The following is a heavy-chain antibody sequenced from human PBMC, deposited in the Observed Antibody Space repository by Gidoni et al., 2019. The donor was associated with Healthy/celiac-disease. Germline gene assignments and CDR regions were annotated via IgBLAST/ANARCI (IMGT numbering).Heavy chain of an antibody. CDR2: ISYDGSNK. Sequence: QVQLVESGGGVVQPGSSLRLSCAASGFTFSSYVLHWVRQAPGKGLEWVEVISYDGSNKYYADSVKGRFTISRDNSKNTLYLQMNSLRAEDTAVYYCAKDLMVYAIPPYYYYYGMDVWGQGTTVTVSS. V-gene: IGHV3-30*18. J-gene: IGHJ6*02. CDR1: GFTFSSYV. D-gene: IGHD2-8*01. CDR3: AKDLMVYAIPPYYYYYGMDV.